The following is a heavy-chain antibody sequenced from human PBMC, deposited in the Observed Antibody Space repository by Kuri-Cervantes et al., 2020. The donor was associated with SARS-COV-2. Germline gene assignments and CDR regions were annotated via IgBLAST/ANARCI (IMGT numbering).Heavy chain of an antibody. Sequence: ASVKVSCKASGYTFTSYYMHWVRQAPGQGLEWMGIINPSGGSTSYAQKFQGRVTMTRDTSTSTVYMELSSLRSEDTAVYYCARDLHKADWGFGSGSSYNAKGSFQHWGQGTLVTVSS. CDR1: GYTFTSYY. D-gene: IGHD3-10*01. CDR2: INPSGGST. V-gene: IGHV1-46*01. CDR3: ARDLHKADWGFGSGSSYNAKGSFQH. J-gene: IGHJ1*01.